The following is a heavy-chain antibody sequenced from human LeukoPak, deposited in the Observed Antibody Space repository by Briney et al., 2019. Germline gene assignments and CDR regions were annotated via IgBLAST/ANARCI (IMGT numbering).Heavy chain of an antibody. CDR2: ISYDGSNK. D-gene: IGHD5-24*01. V-gene: IGHV3-30-3*01. Sequence: GGSLRLSCAASGFTFSSYAMHWVRQAPGKGLEWVAVISYDGSNKYYADSVKGRFTISRDNSKNTLYLQMNSLRAEDTAVYYCARDSRFRGGYNGYYYYGMDVWGQGTTVTVSS. CDR1: GFTFSSYA. J-gene: IGHJ6*02. CDR3: ARDSRFRGGYNGYYYYGMDV.